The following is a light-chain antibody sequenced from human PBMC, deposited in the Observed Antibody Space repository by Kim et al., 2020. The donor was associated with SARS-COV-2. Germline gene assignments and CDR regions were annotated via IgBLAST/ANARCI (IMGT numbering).Light chain of an antibody. CDR2: SAS. CDR1: QSINSY. J-gene: IGKJ2*01. V-gene: IGKV1-39*01. Sequence: DIQMTQSPSSLSASVGDRVTITCRASQSINSYLNWYQQKPGKAPKLLIYSASSLQSGVPSRFSGSGSGTDFTLTISNLQPEDFATYYCQQSYSTPYTFGQGTKLEI. CDR3: QQSYSTPYT.